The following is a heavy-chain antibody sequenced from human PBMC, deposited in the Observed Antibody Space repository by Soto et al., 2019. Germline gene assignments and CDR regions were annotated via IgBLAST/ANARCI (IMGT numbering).Heavy chain of an antibody. J-gene: IGHJ4*02. Sequence: SETLSLTCTVSSGSISSYYWNWVRQPPGKGLEWIGYIYHSGSTNYNPSLKSRVTISVDTSKNQFSLKLSSVTAADTAMYYCARFEYCSGGSCEPFDYWGQGTLVTVS. CDR1: SGSISSYY. CDR3: ARFEYCSGGSCEPFDY. CDR2: IYHSGST. D-gene: IGHD2-15*01. V-gene: IGHV4-59*01.